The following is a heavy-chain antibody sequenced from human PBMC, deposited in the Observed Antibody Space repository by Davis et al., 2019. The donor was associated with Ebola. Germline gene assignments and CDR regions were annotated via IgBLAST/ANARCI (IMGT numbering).Heavy chain of an antibody. CDR1: GFTFSTYS. CDR3: ARAADSSGYYYGRGYFDY. J-gene: IGHJ4*02. CDR2: ISYEGRNK. Sequence: GESLKISCAASGFTFSTYSMHWVRQAPGKGLEWVAVISYEGRNKYYADSVKGRFTISRDNSKNTLYLEMSSLRTEDTAIYYCARAADSSGYYYGRGYFDYWGQGTLVTVSS. D-gene: IGHD3-22*01. V-gene: IGHV3-30*04.